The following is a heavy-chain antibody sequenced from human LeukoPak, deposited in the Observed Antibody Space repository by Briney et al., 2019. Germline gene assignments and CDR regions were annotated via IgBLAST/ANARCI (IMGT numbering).Heavy chain of an antibody. D-gene: IGHD2-2*01. V-gene: IGHV4-38-2*01. Sequence: SETLSLTCAVSGYSISSGYYWGWIRQPPGKGLEWIGSIYHSGSTYYNPSLKSRVTISVDTSKNRFSLKLSSVTAADTAVYYCARPSAILTFDYWGQGTLVTVSS. CDR2: IYHSGST. J-gene: IGHJ4*02. CDR3: ARPSAILTFDY. CDR1: GYSISSGYY.